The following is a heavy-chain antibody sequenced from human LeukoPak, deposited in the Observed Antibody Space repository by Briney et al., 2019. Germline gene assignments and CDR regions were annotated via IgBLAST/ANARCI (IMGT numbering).Heavy chain of an antibody. CDR1: GYTFTSYG. D-gene: IGHD6-13*01. J-gene: IGHJ4*02. Sequence: EASVKVSCKASGYTFTSYGISWVRQAPGQGLEWMGWISAYNGNTNYEQKYQDRVTMTTDTSTSTAYMELRSLTSDDTAVYYCARDFSSVLGSSWYRPFDYWGQGTLVTVSS. V-gene: IGHV1-18*01. CDR3: ARDFSSVLGSSWYRPFDY. CDR2: ISAYNGNT.